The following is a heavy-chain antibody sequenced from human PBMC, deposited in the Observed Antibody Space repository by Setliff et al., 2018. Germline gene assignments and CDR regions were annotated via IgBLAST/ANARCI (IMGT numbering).Heavy chain of an antibody. CDR3: AKEPAVSLTEAVRRSYYDYALDV. CDR2: ISSYNGRT. Sequence: ASVKVSCKASGYTFRQSIVSWVRQAPGQGLEWLGWISSYNGRTGYPQKFQDRVVMTTDTDTGTAYMELRSLRFDDSAIYYCAKEPAVSLTEAVRRSYYDYALDVWGQGTTVTAP. V-gene: IGHV1-18*01. J-gene: IGHJ6*02. D-gene: IGHD3-10*01. CDR1: GYTFRQSI.